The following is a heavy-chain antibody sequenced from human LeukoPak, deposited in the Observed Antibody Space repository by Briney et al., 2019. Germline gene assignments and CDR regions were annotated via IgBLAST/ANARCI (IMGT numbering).Heavy chain of an antibody. CDR3: ARDREIYYMSFGALDI. CDR2: ITPSFTTA. J-gene: IGHJ3*02. CDR1: GGTFSTYP. Sequence: SVKVSCKAPGGTFSTYPFHWVRQAPGQGLEWMGRITPSFTTATYAQKFQGRVTITADTSTSTVYLELSSLTSEDTAVYYCARDREIYYMSFGALDIWGQRTMVTISS. D-gene: IGHD3-22*01. V-gene: IGHV1-69*06.